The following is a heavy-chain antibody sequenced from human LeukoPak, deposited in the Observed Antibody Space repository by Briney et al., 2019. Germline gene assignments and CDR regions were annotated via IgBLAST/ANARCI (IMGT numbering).Heavy chain of an antibody. V-gene: IGHV3-48*02. J-gene: IGHJ4*02. CDR2: ITSSSTTT. CDR1: GFTVSSNY. Sequence: GGSLRLSCAASGFTVSSNYMSWVRQAPGKGREWVSYITSSSTTTYYADSVKGRFPIYRDNAKNSLYLQMNSLRDEDTALYYCARNRAYAFDYWGQGTLVTVSS. D-gene: IGHD5-12*01. CDR3: ARNRAYAFDY.